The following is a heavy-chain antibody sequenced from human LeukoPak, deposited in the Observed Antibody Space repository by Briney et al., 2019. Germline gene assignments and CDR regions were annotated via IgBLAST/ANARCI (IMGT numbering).Heavy chain of an antibody. Sequence: PGGSLRLSCAASGFTFSSYSMNWVRQAPGKGLEWVSSISSSGSYIYYADSVKGRFTISRDNAKNSLYLQMNSLRAEDTAVYYCARDRLSRIAARPDWFDPWGQGTLVTVSS. CDR3: ARDRLSRIAARPDWFDP. CDR1: GFTFSSYS. CDR2: ISSSGSYI. J-gene: IGHJ5*02. V-gene: IGHV3-21*01. D-gene: IGHD6-6*01.